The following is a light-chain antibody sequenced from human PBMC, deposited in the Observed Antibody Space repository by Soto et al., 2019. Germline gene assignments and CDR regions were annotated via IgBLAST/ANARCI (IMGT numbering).Light chain of an antibody. V-gene: IGKV4-1*01. CDR1: QSLLYTSNNKNY. CDR3: QQYYHATIT. CDR2: WAS. Sequence: DIVMTQSPDSLAVSLGARATINCKSRQSLLYTSNNKNYLAWFQQKQGQPPKLLIVWASTRASGVPDRFSGIGSGTDVTISIGSLQAEDGEVYDGQQYYHATITFGQGTRLEI. J-gene: IGKJ5*01.